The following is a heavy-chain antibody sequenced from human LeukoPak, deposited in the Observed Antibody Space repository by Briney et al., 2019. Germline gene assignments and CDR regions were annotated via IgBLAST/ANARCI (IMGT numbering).Heavy chain of an antibody. CDR1: GGSFSGYY. V-gene: IGHV4-34*01. CDR3: ARVWRGFTIFGVVIFDY. D-gene: IGHD3-3*01. Sequence: TPSETLSLTCAVYGGSFSGYYWSWIRQPPGKELEWIGEINHSGSTNYNPSLKSRVTISVDTSKNQFSLKLSSVTAADTAVYYCARVWRGFTIFGVVIFDYWGQGTLVTVSS. J-gene: IGHJ4*02. CDR2: INHSGST.